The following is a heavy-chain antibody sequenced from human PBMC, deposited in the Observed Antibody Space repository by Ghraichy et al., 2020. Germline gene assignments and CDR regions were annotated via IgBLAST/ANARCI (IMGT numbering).Heavy chain of an antibody. D-gene: IGHD6-13*01. J-gene: IGHJ4*02. CDR1: GFTVSSNY. V-gene: IGHV3-66*01. CDR3: ARGEATAGTLLVY. CDR2: IYSGGST. Sequence: GGSLRLSCAASGFTVSSNYMGWVRQAPGKGLEWVSVIYSGGSTYYADSVRGRFTISRDNPKSTLYLQMNSLRVEDTAVYYCARGEATAGTLLVYWGQGTLVTVSS.